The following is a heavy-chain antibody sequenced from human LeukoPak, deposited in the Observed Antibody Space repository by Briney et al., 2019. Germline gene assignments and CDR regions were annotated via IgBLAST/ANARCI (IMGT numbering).Heavy chain of an antibody. CDR3: AKGRAASGTNWFDP. CDR2: ISGSSGTT. D-gene: IGHD6-13*01. Sequence: GGSLRLSCAASGFTFSSYAMSWVRQAPGKGLEWVSAISGSSGTTYYADSVKGRFTISRDNSKNTLYLQMNSLRVEDTAVYYCAKGRAASGTNWFDPWGQGTLATVSS. V-gene: IGHV3-23*01. CDR1: GFTFSSYA. J-gene: IGHJ5*02.